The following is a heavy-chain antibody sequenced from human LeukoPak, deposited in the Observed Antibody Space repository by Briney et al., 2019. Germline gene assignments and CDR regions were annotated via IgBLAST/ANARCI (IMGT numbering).Heavy chain of an antibody. CDR2: IKQDGSEE. J-gene: IGHJ4*02. V-gene: IGHV3-7*01. CDR3: ARDVHYDLWSGSFPPDY. CDR1: GFTFRSYW. Sequence: GGSLRLSCAGSGFTFRSYWMSWVRQAPGKGLEWVANIKQDGSEEYYDDSVKGRFTISRDNAKNSLFLQMNSLRADDTAVYYCARDVHYDLWSGSFPPDYWGQGTLVTVSS. D-gene: IGHD3-3*01.